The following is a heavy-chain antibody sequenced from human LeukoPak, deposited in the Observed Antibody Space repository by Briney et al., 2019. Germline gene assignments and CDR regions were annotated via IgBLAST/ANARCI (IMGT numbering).Heavy chain of an antibody. Sequence: GRSLRLSCAASGFTFSSYSMNWVRQAPGKGLEWVSYITSTSSTIYYADSVKGRFTVSRDNAKNSLFLQMDNLRDEDTAVYYCARPHQIYVWGSPDYWGQGTLVTVSS. D-gene: IGHD3-16*01. J-gene: IGHJ4*02. CDR1: GFTFSSYS. CDR2: ITSTSSTI. CDR3: ARPHQIYVWGSPDY. V-gene: IGHV3-48*02.